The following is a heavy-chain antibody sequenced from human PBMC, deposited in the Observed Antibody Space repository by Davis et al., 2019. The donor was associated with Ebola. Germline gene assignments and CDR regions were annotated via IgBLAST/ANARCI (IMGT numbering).Heavy chain of an antibody. CDR2: IYYSGST. CDR3: ARVASYGDYFDY. CDR1: GGSISSGDYY. Sequence: MPSETLSLTCTVSGGSISSGDYYWSWIRQPPGKGLEWIGYIYYSGSTNYNPSLKSRVTISLDTSKNQFSLKLTSVTAADTAVYYCARVASYGDYFDYWGLGTLVTVSS. D-gene: IGHD4-17*01. J-gene: IGHJ4*02. V-gene: IGHV4-30-4*01.